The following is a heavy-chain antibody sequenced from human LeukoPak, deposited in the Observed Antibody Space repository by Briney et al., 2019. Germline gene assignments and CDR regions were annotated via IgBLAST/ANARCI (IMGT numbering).Heavy chain of an antibody. CDR2: TSAYNGNT. V-gene: IGHV1-18*01. Sequence: GASVKVSCKASGYTFTSYGISWVRQAPGQGLEWMGWTSAYNGNTNYAQKLQGRATMTTDTSTSTAYMELRSLRSDDTAVYYCAREGLGSWDYYYYGMDVWGQGTTVTVSS. CDR3: AREGLGSWDYYYYGMDV. D-gene: IGHD6-13*01. CDR1: GYTFTSYG. J-gene: IGHJ6*02.